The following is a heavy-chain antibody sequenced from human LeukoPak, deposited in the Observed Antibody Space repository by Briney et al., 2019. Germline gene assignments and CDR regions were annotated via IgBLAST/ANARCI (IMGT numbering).Heavy chain of an antibody. CDR1: GGSISSSSYY. Sequence: SSETLSLTCTVSGGSISSSSYYWGWIRQPPGKGLEWIGSIYYSGSTYYNPSLKSRVTISVDTSKNQFSLKLSSVTAADTAVYYCARGYYGSGSYPYWGQGTLVTVSS. D-gene: IGHD3-10*01. CDR2: IYYSGST. V-gene: IGHV4-39*07. CDR3: ARGYYGSGSYPY. J-gene: IGHJ4*02.